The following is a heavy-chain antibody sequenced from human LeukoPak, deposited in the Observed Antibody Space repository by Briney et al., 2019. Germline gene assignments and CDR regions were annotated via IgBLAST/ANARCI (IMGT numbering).Heavy chain of an antibody. Sequence: PGESLRLSYAASGFTFSYYAMTWVRQAPGKGPEWVSGIYGRGGITYYADSVKGRFTISRDDSKNTLYLHMNSLRAKDSALYYCARTRGPTATHPDFWGQGTLVTVSS. CDR2: IYGRGGIT. CDR1: GFTFSYYA. CDR3: ARTRGPTATHPDF. V-gene: IGHV3-23*01. J-gene: IGHJ4*02. D-gene: IGHD1-14*01.